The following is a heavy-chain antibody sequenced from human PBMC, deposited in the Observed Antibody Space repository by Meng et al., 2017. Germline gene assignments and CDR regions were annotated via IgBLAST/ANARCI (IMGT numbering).Heavy chain of an antibody. J-gene: IGHJ5*02. Sequence: SETLSLTCTVSGGSISSSSYYWGWLRPPPGKGRVWIGSINYSGSTYDNPSLKSRVTISVDTSKTQFTLKMSSVTAADTAVYYCARDTYGKYYYGSGAENRFAPWGQGSRVTVSS. CDR3: ARDTYGKYYYGSGAENRFAP. CDR2: INYSGST. D-gene: IGHD3-10*01. CDR1: GGSISSSSYY. V-gene: IGHV4-39*06.